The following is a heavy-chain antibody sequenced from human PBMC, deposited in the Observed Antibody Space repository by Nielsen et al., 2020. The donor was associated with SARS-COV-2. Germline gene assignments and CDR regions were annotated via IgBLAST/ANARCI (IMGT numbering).Heavy chain of an antibody. D-gene: IGHD3-22*01. V-gene: IGHV3-30-3*01. Sequence: GESLKISCAASGFTFSSYAMHWVRQAPGKGLEWVAVISYDGSNKYYADSVKGRFTISRDNSKNTLYLQMNSLRAEDTAVYYCAKDYYDSSGYEGLSFDYWGQGTLVTVSS. CDR1: GFTFSSYA. CDR3: AKDYYDSSGYEGLSFDY. J-gene: IGHJ4*02. CDR2: ISYDGSNK.